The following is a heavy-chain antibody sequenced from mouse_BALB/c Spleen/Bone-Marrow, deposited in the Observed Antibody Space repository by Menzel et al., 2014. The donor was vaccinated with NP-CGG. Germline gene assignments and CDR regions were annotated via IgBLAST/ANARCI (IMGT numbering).Heavy chain of an antibody. CDR3: AEYDGPAWFAY. CDR2: INPSNGRT. J-gene: IGHJ3*01. D-gene: IGHD2-3*01. Sequence: VQLQQSGAELVKPGASVRLSCKASGYSFTTYWIHWVKQRPGQGLEWIGEINPSNGRTNYNEKFKSKATLTVDKSSSTTYMQLSSLTSEDSAVYYCAEYDGPAWFAYWGQGTLVTVSA. V-gene: IGHV1S81*02. CDR1: GYSFTTYW.